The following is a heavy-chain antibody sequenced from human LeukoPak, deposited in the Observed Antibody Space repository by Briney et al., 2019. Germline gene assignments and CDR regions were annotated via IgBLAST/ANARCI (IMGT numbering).Heavy chain of an antibody. D-gene: IGHD3-9*01. CDR3: ARVVLLRYFDWSPQEPYYYMDV. CDR1: GFTFSIYS. J-gene: IGHJ6*03. Sequence: PGGSLRLSCATSGFTFSIYSMNWVRQAPGKGLEWVSSISSSSSYIYYADSVKGRFTISRDNAKNSLYLQVNSLRAEDTAVYYCARVVLLRYFDWSPQEPYYYMDVWGKGTTVTISS. V-gene: IGHV3-21*01. CDR2: ISSSSSYI.